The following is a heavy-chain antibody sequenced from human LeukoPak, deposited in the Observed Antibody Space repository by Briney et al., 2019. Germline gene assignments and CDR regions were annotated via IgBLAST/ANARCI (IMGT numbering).Heavy chain of an antibody. J-gene: IGHJ4*02. Sequence: PGGSLRLSCAASGFSFSSYGMHWVRQAPGKGLEWVAVIWYDGKNKYYADSVKGRFTISRDNLKNTLYLQLNSLRAEDTAVYYCAGESDYGDYVVSYWGQGTLVTVSS. D-gene: IGHD4-17*01. CDR1: GFSFSSYG. CDR3: AGESDYGDYVVSY. V-gene: IGHV3-33*01. CDR2: IWYDGKNK.